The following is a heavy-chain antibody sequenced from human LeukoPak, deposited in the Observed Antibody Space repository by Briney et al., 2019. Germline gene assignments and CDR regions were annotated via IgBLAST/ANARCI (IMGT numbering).Heavy chain of an antibody. Sequence: GGSLRLSCAASGFTLSSYWMGWVRQAPGKGLEWVANIKQDGREKYSVDSVKGRFTISRDNAKNSLYLQVNSLRAEDTAVYYCAREISSWYRTEGRFDPWGQETLVTVSS. D-gene: IGHD6-13*01. V-gene: IGHV3-7*01. CDR2: IKQDGREK. CDR3: AREISSWYRTEGRFDP. CDR1: GFTLSSYW. J-gene: IGHJ5*02.